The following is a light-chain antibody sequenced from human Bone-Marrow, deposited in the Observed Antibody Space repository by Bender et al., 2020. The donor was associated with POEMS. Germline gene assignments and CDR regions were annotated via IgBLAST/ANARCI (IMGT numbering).Light chain of an antibody. CDR2: DVS. Sequence: QSALTQPASVSGSPGQSITIFCTGTSSDVGGYNYVSWYQQHPGNAPKLMIYDVSRRPSGVSNRFSGSESGNTASLTISGLQAEDEADYYCAAWDGSLSAVVFGGGTTLTVL. J-gene: IGLJ2*01. CDR3: AAWDGSLSAVV. V-gene: IGLV2-14*03. CDR1: SSDVGGYNY.